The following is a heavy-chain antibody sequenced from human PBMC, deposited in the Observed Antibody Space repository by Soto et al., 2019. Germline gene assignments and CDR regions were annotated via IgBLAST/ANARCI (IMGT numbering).Heavy chain of an antibody. CDR3: ARRYDSSGYYYSGGAFDI. CDR2: INPNSGGT. Sequence: ASVKVSCKASGYTFTGYYMHWVRQAPGQGLEWMGWINPNSGGTNYAQKFQGWVTMTRDTSISTGYMELSRLRSDDTAVYYCARRYDSSGYYYSGGAFDIWGQGTMVTVSS. V-gene: IGHV1-2*04. D-gene: IGHD3-22*01. CDR1: GYTFTGYY. J-gene: IGHJ3*02.